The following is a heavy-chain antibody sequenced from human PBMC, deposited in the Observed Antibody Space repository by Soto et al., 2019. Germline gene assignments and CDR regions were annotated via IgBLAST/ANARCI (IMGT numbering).Heavy chain of an antibody. CDR1: GFSLSTSGVG. J-gene: IGHJ4*02. D-gene: IGHD6-13*01. V-gene: IGHV2-5*02. CDR2: IYWDDDK. CDR3: AHVIAAAGTSHY. Sequence: QITLKESGPTLVKPTQTLTLTCTFSGFSLSTSGVGVGWIRQPPGKALEWLALIYWDDDKRYSPSLKSRLTITKDTSKNQVVLTMTNIDPVDTATYYCAHVIAAAGTSHYWGQGTLVTVSS.